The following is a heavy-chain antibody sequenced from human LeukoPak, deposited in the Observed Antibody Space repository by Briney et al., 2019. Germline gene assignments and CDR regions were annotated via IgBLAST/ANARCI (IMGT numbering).Heavy chain of an antibody. CDR3: AREGNYYYYMDV. V-gene: IGHV4-38-2*02. J-gene: IGHJ6*03. CDR2: IYYSGST. Sequence: SETLSLTCAVSGYSISSGYYWGWIRQPPGKGLEWIGYIYYSGSTNYNPSLKSRVTISVDTSKNQFSLKLSSVTAADTAVYYCAREGNYYYYMDVWGKGTTVTVSS. CDR1: GYSISSGYY.